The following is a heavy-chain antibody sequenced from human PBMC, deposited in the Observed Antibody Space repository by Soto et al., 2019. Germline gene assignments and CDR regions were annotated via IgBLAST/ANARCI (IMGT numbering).Heavy chain of an antibody. CDR3: ARHEEDRLLDY. Sequence: HGESLKISCQASGYSFTTYWITWVRQLPGKGLEWMGNFDPTDSFSNYSPSFQGHVTFSTDQSISTAYLHWSSLNASDTAMYFCARHEEDRLLDYWGQGTLVTVSS. V-gene: IGHV5-10-1*01. J-gene: IGHJ4*02. CDR2: FDPTDSFS. D-gene: IGHD3-22*01. CDR1: GYSFTTYW.